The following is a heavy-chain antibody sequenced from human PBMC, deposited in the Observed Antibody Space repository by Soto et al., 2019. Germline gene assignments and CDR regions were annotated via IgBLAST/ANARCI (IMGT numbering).Heavy chain of an antibody. Sequence: QVQLVESGGGVVQPGRSLRLSCEASGITFSNDGMHWVRQAPGKGLARVAGIWYDATTKYYADSVQGRFTISRDNSKNTLYLKMNSLRAGATAVYYCATVDNYSGSGIWGKGTLVTVSS. V-gene: IGHV3-33*01. CDR3: ATVDNYSGSGI. D-gene: IGHD3-10*01. CDR2: IWYDATTK. CDR1: GITFSNDG. J-gene: IGHJ4*02.